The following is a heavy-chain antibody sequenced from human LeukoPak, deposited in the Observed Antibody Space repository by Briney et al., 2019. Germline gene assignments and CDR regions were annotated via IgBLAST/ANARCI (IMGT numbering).Heavy chain of an antibody. Sequence: SETLSLTCTVSGGSISSYYWSWIRQPPGKGLEWIGYIYYSGNTNYNPSLKSRVTISVDTSKNQFSLKLSSVTAADTAVYYCARRKGDTAMAYYYYYMDVWGKGTTVTVSS. CDR1: GGSISSYY. CDR3: ARRKGDTAMAYYYYYMDV. D-gene: IGHD5-18*01. J-gene: IGHJ6*03. V-gene: IGHV4-59*01. CDR2: IYYSGNT.